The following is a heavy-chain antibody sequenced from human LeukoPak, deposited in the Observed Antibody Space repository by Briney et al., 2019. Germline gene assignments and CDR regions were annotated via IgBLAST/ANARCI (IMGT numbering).Heavy chain of an antibody. CDR1: GGTFSSYA. CDR3: ARGVYGDYLEYFQH. D-gene: IGHD4-17*01. J-gene: IGHJ1*01. CDR2: IIPIFGTA. Sequence: SVKVSCKASGGTFSSYAISWVRQAPGQGLEWMGGIIPIFGTANYAQKFQGRVTITTDESTSTAYMELSSLRSEDTAVYYCARGVYGDYLEYFQHWGQGTLVTVS. V-gene: IGHV1-69*05.